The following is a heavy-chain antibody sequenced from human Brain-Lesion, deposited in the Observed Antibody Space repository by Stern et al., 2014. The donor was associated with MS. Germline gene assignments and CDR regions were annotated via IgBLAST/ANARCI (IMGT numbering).Heavy chain of an antibody. CDR3: ARIGDDDGDFRLCY. J-gene: IGHJ4*02. Sequence: VHLVESGPGLVKPSQTLSLPCTVSGGSISSGGYSWSWIRQPPGKGLEWVGYTYHTGGPYYNPSLKSRLDISVDTSKNQFSLKVRSVTAADTAVYYCARIGDDDGDFRLCYWGQGTLVTVSS. D-gene: IGHD4-17*01. CDR2: TYHTGGP. V-gene: IGHV4-31*03. CDR1: GGSISSGGYS.